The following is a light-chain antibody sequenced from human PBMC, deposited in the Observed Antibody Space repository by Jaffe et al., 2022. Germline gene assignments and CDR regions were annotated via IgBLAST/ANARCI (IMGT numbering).Light chain of an antibody. J-gene: IGLJ1*01. CDR3: TSYTRSSTYV. Sequence: QSALTQPASVSGSPGQSITISCIGTSSDVGGYKYVSWYQQYPGKAPKLIIYEVSNRPSGVSNRFSGSKSGNTASLTISGLQAEDEADYYCTSYTRSSTYVFGTGTEVTVL. CDR2: EVS. V-gene: IGLV2-14*01. CDR1: SSDVGGYKY.